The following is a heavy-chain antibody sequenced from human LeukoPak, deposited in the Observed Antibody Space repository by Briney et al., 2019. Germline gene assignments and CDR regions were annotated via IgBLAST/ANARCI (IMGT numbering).Heavy chain of an antibody. CDR3: AREAGYSYGSRLAY. V-gene: IGHV3-30*04. CDR2: ISYDGSNK. D-gene: IGHD1-26*01. J-gene: IGHJ4*02. CDR1: GFALRNYA. Sequence: PGGSLRLSCAASGFALRNYAMHWVRQAPGKGLEWVAIISYDGSNKYYADSVKGRFTISRDNSKNTLYLQMNSLRAEDTAVYYCAREAGYSYGSRLAYWGQGTLVTVSS.